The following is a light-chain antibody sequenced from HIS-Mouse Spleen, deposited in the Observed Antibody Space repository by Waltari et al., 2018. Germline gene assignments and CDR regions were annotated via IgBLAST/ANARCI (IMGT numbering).Light chain of an antibody. CDR2: RDS. CDR1: NIVRKN. Sequence: SYELTQPPPVPAAPGPTARITCGGNNIVRKNTHWYQQKPGQAPVLLIYRDSNRPSGIPERFSGSNSGNTATLTISRAQAGDEADYYCQVWDSSTVVFGGGTKLTVL. J-gene: IGLJ2*01. V-gene: IGLV3-9*01. CDR3: QVWDSSTVV.